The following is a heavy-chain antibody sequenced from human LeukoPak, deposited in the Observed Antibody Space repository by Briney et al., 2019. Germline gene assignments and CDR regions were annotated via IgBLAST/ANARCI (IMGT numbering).Heavy chain of an antibody. CDR2: ISAYNGNT. J-gene: IGHJ4*02. Sequence: AASVKVSCKASGYTFTSYGISWVRQAPGQGLEWMGWISAYNGNTNYAQKLQGRVTMTTDTSTSTAYMELRSLRSDDTAVYYCASTGFIAAAVNGDDYFDYWGQGTLVTVSS. CDR1: GYTFTSYG. CDR3: ASTGFIAAAVNGDDYFDY. D-gene: IGHD6-13*01. V-gene: IGHV1-18*01.